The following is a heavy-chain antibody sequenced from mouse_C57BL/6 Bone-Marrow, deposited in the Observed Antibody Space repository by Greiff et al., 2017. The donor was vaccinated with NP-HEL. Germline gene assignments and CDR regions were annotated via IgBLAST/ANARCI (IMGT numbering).Heavy chain of an antibody. D-gene: IGHD1-1*01. J-gene: IGHJ2*01. CDR1: GYTFTSYY. V-gene: IGHV1-12*01. CDR2: IYPGNGDT. Sequence: QVQLQQSGAELVRPGASVKMSCKASGYTFTSYYMHWVKQTPRQGLEWIGAIYPGNGDTSYNQKFKGKATLTVDKSSSTAYMQLSSLTSEDSAVYFCASLYYWGQGTTLTVSS. CDR3: ASLYY.